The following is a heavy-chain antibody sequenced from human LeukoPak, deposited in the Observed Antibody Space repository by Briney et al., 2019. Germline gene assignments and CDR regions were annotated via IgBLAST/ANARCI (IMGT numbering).Heavy chain of an antibody. J-gene: IGHJ4*02. D-gene: IGHD2-21*02. CDR3: ARDSRAFCGGDCYSPFDY. CDR1: GFTFNTYD. Sequence: GGSLRLSCAASGFTFNTYDMNWVRQAPGKGLEWVGCISSSNTYIYYAASVKGRFSITRDNAKNSLYLQMNSLRAEDTAVYYCARDSRAFCGGDCYSPFDYWGQGTLVTVSS. V-gene: IGHV3-21*01. CDR2: ISSSNTYI.